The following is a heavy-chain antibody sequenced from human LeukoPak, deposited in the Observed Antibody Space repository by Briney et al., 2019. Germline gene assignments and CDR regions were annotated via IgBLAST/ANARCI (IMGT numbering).Heavy chain of an antibody. CDR2: ISAYNGNT. D-gene: IGHD2-2*01. J-gene: IGHJ4*02. CDR1: GYTFTSYG. V-gene: IGHV1-18*01. Sequence: ASVNVSCKASGYTFTSYGISWVRQAPGQGLEWMGWISAYNGNTNYAQKLQGRVTMTTDTSTSTAYMELRSLRSDDTALYYCARDSSSLIFDYWGQGSLVTVSS. CDR3: ARDSSSLIFDY.